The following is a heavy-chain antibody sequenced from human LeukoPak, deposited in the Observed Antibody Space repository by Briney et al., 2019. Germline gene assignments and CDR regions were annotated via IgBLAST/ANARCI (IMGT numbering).Heavy chain of an antibody. J-gene: IGHJ6*02. CDR1: GFTFSNAW. CDR3: ARVRFGGPSSSWYVLDV. Sequence: AGGSLRLSCAASGFTFSNAWMSWVRQAPGKGLDWIGSIYYSGTTYYNPSLKSRVTISVDTSKNQFSLKLSSVTAADTAVYYCARVRFGGPSSSWYVLDVWGQGTTVTVSS. V-gene: IGHV4-4*02. CDR2: IYYSGTT. D-gene: IGHD6-13*01.